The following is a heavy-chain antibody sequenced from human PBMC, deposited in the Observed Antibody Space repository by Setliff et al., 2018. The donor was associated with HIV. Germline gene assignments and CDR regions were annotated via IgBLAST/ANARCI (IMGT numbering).Heavy chain of an antibody. CDR3: AADPQTGTTSYDAFDI. CDR1: GGTFSSYA. V-gene: IGHV1-58*02. J-gene: IGHJ3*02. Sequence: SVKVSCKASGGTFSSYAISWVRQAPGQGLEWIGWIVVGSGNTNYAQKFQERVTITRDVSTSRAHMELSGLRTEDTAVYYCAADPQTGTTSYDAFDIWGQGTVVTVSS. D-gene: IGHD1-7*01. CDR2: IVVGSGNT.